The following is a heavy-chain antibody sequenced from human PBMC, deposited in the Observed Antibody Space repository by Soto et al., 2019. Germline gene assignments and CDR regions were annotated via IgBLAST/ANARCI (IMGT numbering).Heavy chain of an antibody. CDR2: IIPILGIA. CDR3: ARERYSSSWSQNDY. CDR1: GGTFSSYT. D-gene: IGHD6-13*01. V-gene: IGHV1-69*04. J-gene: IGHJ4*02. Sequence: SVKVSCKASGGTFSSYTISWVRQAPGQGLEWMGRIIPILGIANYAQKVQGRVTITADKSTSTAYMELSSLRSEDTAVYYCARERYSSSWSQNDYWGQGTLVTVSS.